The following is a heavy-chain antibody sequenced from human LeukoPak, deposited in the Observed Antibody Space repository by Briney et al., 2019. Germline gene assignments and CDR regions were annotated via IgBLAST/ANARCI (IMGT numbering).Heavy chain of an antibody. CDR2: ISYDGSNK. J-gene: IGHJ4*02. Sequence: PGGSLRLSCAASGFTFSSYAMHWVRQAPGKGLEWVAFISYDGSNKYYADSVKGRFTISRDNSKSTLYLQMNSLRADDTAVYYCARDGDCGGDCYQDYWGQGTLVTVSS. D-gene: IGHD2-21*02. CDR3: ARDGDCGGDCYQDY. CDR1: GFTFSSYA. V-gene: IGHV3-30-3*01.